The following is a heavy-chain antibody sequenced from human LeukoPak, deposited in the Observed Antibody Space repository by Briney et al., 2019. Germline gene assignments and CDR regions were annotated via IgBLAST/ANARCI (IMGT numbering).Heavy chain of an antibody. CDR2: IYYSGST. D-gene: IGHD6-19*01. J-gene: IGHJ4*02. CDR1: GGSISSYY. CDR3: ASRITVAGALVY. V-gene: IGHV4-59*12. Sequence: PSETLSLTCTVSGGSISSYYCSWIRQPPGKGLEWIGYIYYSGSTNYNPSLKSRVTISVDTSKNQFSLKMISVTATNTGVYYCASRITVAGALVYWGRGTLVTVSS.